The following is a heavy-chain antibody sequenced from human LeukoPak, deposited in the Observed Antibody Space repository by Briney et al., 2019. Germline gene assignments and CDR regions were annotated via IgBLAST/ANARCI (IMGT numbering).Heavy chain of an antibody. Sequence: NPSETLSLTCGVYDDSFSNFYWSWIRQPPGKGLEWIGEINHSGMTNYNPSLKSRVSISLDTSKKQFSLKLTSVTAADTAVYYCARVTGYMIEDYFDYWGQGTLVTVSS. CDR3: ARVTGYMIEDYFDY. D-gene: IGHD3-22*01. J-gene: IGHJ4*02. CDR2: INHSGMT. V-gene: IGHV4-34*01. CDR1: DDSFSNFY.